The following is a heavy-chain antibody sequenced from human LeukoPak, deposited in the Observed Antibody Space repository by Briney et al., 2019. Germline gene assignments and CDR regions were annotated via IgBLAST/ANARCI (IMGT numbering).Heavy chain of an antibody. CDR2: INHSGST. J-gene: IGHJ4*02. CDR1: GGSFSGYY. V-gene: IGHV4-34*01. D-gene: IGHD5-12*01. CDR3: ARRGGYSGYGNFDY. Sequence: SETLSLTCAVYGGSFSGYYWSWIRQPPGKGLEWIGEINHSGSTNYNPSLKSRVTISVDTSKNQFSLKLSSVTAADTAVYYCARRGGYSGYGNFDYWGQGTLVTVSS.